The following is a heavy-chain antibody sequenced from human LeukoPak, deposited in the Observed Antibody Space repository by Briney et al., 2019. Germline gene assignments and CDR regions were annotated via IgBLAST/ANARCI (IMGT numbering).Heavy chain of an antibody. Sequence: ASVKVSCKASGYTFTNYGISWVRQAPGQGLEWMGWISAYNGNADYAQKFQGRVTMTTDTSTSIGYMELRTLRSDDTAVYYCARVGEYCSGDSCLDYWGQGTLVTASS. J-gene: IGHJ4*02. CDR1: GYTFTNYG. CDR3: ARVGEYCSGDSCLDY. V-gene: IGHV1-18*01. D-gene: IGHD2-15*01. CDR2: ISAYNGNA.